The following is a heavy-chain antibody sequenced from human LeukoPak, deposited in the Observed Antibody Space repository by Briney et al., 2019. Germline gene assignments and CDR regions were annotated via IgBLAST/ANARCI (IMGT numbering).Heavy chain of an antibody. CDR2: IKQDGSKK. V-gene: IGHV3-7*03. CDR1: GFPFSSYW. Sequence: GGSLRLSCVASGFPFSSYWMTWVRKAPGKGLEWVANIKQDGSKKSYVDSVKGRFTISRDNAKNSLYLQMNSLRAEDTAVYFCARGGGLDVWGQGATVTVSS. J-gene: IGHJ6*02. D-gene: IGHD3-16*01. CDR3: ARGGGLDV.